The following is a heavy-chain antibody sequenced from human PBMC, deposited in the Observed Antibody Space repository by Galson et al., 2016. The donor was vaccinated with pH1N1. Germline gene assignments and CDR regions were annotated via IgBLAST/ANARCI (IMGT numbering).Heavy chain of an antibody. J-gene: IGHJ5*02. V-gene: IGHV3-23*01. CDR1: GFTFSTYG. CDR3: AKAKLASSEWFGGWFDP. D-gene: IGHD3-10*01. CDR2: IGGSFSAGTT. Sequence: SLRLSCAASGFTFSTYGMNWVRQAPGKGLEWVSGIGGSFSAGTTYYADSVKGRFTISRDNSKNTLYLQMNSLGTEDTAAYYCAKAKLASSEWFGGWFDPWGQGTPVTVSS.